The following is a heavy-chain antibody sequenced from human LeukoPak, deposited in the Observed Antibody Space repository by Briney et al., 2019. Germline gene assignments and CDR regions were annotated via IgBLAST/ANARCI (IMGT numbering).Heavy chain of an antibody. D-gene: IGHD2-15*01. J-gene: IGHJ5*01. CDR3: AKTHCGGGSCDKFDS. CDR2: FYASGTT. Sequence: SATLSLTCTVSGASINTYFWSWIRQPAGKRLKWIGRFYASGTTYYNPSLRSRVSLSIDTSKNQLSLNLSSVTAADTALYYCAKTHCGGGSCDKFDSWGQGILVTVSS. V-gene: IGHV4-4*07. CDR1: GASINTYF.